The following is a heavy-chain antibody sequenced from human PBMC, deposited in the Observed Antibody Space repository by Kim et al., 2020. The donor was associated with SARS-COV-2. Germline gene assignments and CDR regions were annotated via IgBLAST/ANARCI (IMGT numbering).Heavy chain of an antibody. CDR3: ARGGSAFPVD. Sequence: GGSLRLSCEASGFTFSNSWMHWVRQTPGEGLLWVSRINTDETYTTYADSVKGRFTISRDNAKNTVYLQMNSLRAEDTAVYFCARGGSAFPVDCGQGTLVTVSS. CDR2: INTDETYT. D-gene: IGHD2-15*01. CDR1: GFTFSNSW. V-gene: IGHV3-74*01. J-gene: IGHJ4*02.